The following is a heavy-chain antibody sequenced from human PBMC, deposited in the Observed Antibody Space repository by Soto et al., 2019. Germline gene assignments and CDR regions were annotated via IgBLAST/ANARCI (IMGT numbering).Heavy chain of an antibody. D-gene: IGHD4-17*01. J-gene: IGHJ5*02. CDR2: IWYDGSNQ. CDR3: ARDRGGLMTLVTSSWLDP. V-gene: IGHV3-33*01. Sequence: HPGGSLRLSCAASGFNFRSYGMQWVRQAPGKGLEWVAVIWYDGSNQYYADSVKGRFTISRDNSKNTLYLQMNSLRAEDTAMHYCARDRGGLMTLVTSSWLDPWGQGTLVTVSS. CDR1: GFNFRSYG.